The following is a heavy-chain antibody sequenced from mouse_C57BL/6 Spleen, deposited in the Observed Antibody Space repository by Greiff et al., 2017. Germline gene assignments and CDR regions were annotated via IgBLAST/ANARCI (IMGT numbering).Heavy chain of an antibody. Sequence: VQLKESGPGLVKPSQSLSLTCSVTGYSITSGYYWNWIRQFPGNKLEWMGYISYDGSNNYNPSLKNRISITRDTSKNQFFLKLNSVTTEDTATYYCARVSSGYDFDYWGQGTTLTVSS. CDR3: ARVSSGYDFDY. J-gene: IGHJ2*01. V-gene: IGHV3-6*01. CDR2: ISYDGSN. D-gene: IGHD3-2*02. CDR1: GYSITSGYY.